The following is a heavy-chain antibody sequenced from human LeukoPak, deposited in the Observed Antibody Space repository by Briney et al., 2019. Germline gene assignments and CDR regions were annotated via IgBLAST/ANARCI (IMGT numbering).Heavy chain of an antibody. Sequence: GGSLRLSCPASGFTVSSNYMSWVRQAPGKGLEWVSTIYGNAINTYYAESVRGRFTISRDNSKNTLFLEMNSLRAEDTALYYCAKASGPMYFDSWGQGTLVTVSS. CDR2: IYGNAINT. CDR3: AKASGPMYFDS. D-gene: IGHD1-26*01. CDR1: GFTVSSNY. J-gene: IGHJ4*02. V-gene: IGHV3-23*01.